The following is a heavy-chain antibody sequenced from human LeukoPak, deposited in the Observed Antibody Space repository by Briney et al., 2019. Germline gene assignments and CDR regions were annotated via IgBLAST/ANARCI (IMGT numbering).Heavy chain of an antibody. CDR3: ARALGRIVGATIPNY. V-gene: IGHV1-3*01. CDR1: GYTFTIYA. CDR2: INAGNGNT. Sequence: ASVTVSCKASGYTFTIYAMHWVRQAPGQRLEWMGWINAGNGNTKYSQKFQGRVTITRDTSASTAYMELSSLRSEDTAVYYCARALGRIVGATIPNYWGQGTLVTVSS. J-gene: IGHJ4*02. D-gene: IGHD1-26*01.